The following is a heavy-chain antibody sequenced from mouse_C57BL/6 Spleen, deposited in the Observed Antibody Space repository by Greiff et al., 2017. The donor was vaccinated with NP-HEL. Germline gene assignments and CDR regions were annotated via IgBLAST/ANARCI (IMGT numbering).Heavy chain of an antibody. Sequence: LEESGAELARPGASVKLSCKASGYTFTSYGISWVKQRTGQGLEWIGEIYPRSGNTYYNEKFKGKATLTADKSSSTAYMELRSLTSEDSAVYFCAYYYGSSGAMDYWGQGTSVTVSS. D-gene: IGHD1-1*01. CDR3: AYYYGSSGAMDY. CDR2: IYPRSGNT. CDR1: GYTFTSYG. V-gene: IGHV1-81*01. J-gene: IGHJ4*01.